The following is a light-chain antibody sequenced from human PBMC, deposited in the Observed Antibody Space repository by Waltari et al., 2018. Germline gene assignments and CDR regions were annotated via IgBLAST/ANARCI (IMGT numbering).Light chain of an antibody. J-gene: IGLJ1*01. CDR1: SSYVGCSPY. Sequence: QSALTQPASVSGSPGQSITISCTAPSSYVGCSPYVSWYQHHPGKAPKLMIHYVNKRPAGVSNRFSGSKSGNTASLTISGLQAEDEADYYCSSYTSISTFYVFGTGTKVTVL. CDR3: SSYTSISTFYV. CDR2: YVN. V-gene: IGLV2-14*03.